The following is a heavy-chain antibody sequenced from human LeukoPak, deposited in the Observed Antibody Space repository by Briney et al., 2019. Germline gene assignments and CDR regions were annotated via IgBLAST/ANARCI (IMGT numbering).Heavy chain of an antibody. J-gene: IGHJ4*02. V-gene: IGHV3-7*03. CDR2: IKQDGSEK. Sequence: GGSLRLSCAASGSTFSSYWMSWVRQAPGKGLEWVANIKQDGSEKYYVDSVKGRFTISRDNAKNSLYLQMNSLRAEDTAVYYCARDLLAVAGFDYWGQGTLVTVSS. CDR1: GSTFSSYW. D-gene: IGHD6-19*01. CDR3: ARDLLAVAGFDY.